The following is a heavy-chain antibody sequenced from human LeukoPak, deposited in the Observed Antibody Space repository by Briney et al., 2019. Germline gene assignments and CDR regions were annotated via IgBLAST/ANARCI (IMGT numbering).Heavy chain of an antibody. J-gene: IGHJ5*02. Sequence: SETLSLTCTVSGGSISSHYWSWIRQPPGKGLGWIGYIYYSGSTNYNPSLKSRVTISVDTSKNQFSLKLSSVTAADTAVYYCARTLKYSSGWYVLFWFDPWGQGTLVTVSS. V-gene: IGHV4-59*11. D-gene: IGHD6-19*01. CDR1: GGSISSHY. CDR2: IYYSGST. CDR3: ARTLKYSSGWYVLFWFDP.